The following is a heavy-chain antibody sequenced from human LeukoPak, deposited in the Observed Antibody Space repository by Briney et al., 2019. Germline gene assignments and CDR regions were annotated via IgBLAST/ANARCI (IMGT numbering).Heavy chain of an antibody. Sequence: GGSLRLSCAASGFTFSRYWMHWVRQAPGKGLLWVSRINSDGSSTYYADSVKGRFTISRDNAKNTLYLQMNSLRAEDTAVYYCAREFQYYFDYWGQGALVTVSS. CDR3: AREFQYYFDY. J-gene: IGHJ4*02. CDR1: GFTFSRYW. V-gene: IGHV3-74*01. CDR2: INSDGSST.